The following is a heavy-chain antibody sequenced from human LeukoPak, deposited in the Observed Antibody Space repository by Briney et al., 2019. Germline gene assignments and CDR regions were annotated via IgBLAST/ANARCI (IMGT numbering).Heavy chain of an antibody. CDR3: ASSRIRFLERFPFDY. CDR1: GFTFSSYS. Sequence: GGSLRLSCAASGFTFSSYSMNWVRQAPGKGLEWVSYISSSSSTIYYADSVKGRFTISRDNAKNSLYLQMNSLRAEDTAVYYCASSRIRFLERFPFDYWGQGTLVTVSS. J-gene: IGHJ4*02. D-gene: IGHD3-3*01. V-gene: IGHV3-48*04. CDR2: ISSSSSTI.